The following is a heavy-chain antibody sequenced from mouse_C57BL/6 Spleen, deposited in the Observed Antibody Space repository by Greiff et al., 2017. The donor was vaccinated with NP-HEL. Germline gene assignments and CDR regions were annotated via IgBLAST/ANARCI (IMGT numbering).Heavy chain of an antibody. CDR2: ISSGGDYI. CDR1: GFTFSSYA. D-gene: IGHD2-2*01. J-gene: IGHJ4*01. V-gene: IGHV5-9-1*02. CDR3: TRDGYDGDAMDY. Sequence: EVKLVESGEGLVKPGGSLKLSCAASGFTFSSYAMSWVRQTPEKRLEWVAYISSGGDYIYYADTVKGRFTISRDNARNTLYLQMSSLKSEDTAMYYCTRDGYDGDAMDYWGQGTSVTVSS.